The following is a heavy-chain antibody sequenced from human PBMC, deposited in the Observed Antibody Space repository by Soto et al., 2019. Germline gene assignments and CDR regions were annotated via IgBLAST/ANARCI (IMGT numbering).Heavy chain of an antibody. J-gene: IGHJ6*02. D-gene: IGHD3-10*01. CDR3: ARATVQSLYYCYCKDV. CDR2: INPNSGDT. V-gene: IGHV1-2*02. Sequence: GASVKVSCKASGYTFTGYYMHWVRQAPGQGLEWMGWINPNSGDTIYAQKFQGRVTMTRDTSISTAYMELSSLRYDDTAVYYCARATVQSLYYCYCKDVCGQRTTVTVSS. CDR1: GYTFTGYY.